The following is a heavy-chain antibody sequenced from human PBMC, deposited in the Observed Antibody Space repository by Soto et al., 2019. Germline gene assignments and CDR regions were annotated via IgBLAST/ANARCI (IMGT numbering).Heavy chain of an antibody. Sequence: EVQLVESGGGLVKPGGSRRLSCAASGFPFSSYGMNWFRRPPGKGLEWVPSISSSSSYIYYADSVKGRFTISRDNAKNSLYLQMNSLRAEDTAVYYCARDQPRYSYGYGLGYWGQGTLVTVSS. CDR1: GFPFSSYG. V-gene: IGHV3-21*01. CDR2: ISSSSSYI. CDR3: ARDQPRYSYGYGLGY. J-gene: IGHJ4*02. D-gene: IGHD5-18*01.